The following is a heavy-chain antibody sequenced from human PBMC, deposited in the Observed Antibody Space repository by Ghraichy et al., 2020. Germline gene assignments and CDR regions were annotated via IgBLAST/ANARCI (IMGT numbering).Heavy chain of an antibody. V-gene: IGHV6-1*01. CDR3: ARSHYRDYSFVFDS. CDR1: GDSVSSNSVA. D-gene: IGHD4-17*01. Sequence: SQTLSLTCAISGDSVSSNSVAWSWIRQSPSRGLEWLGRTYYRSTWYSDYTLSVKGRVTINPDTSNNQFSLQLNSVTPEDTAVYYCARSHYRDYSFVFDSWGQGTLVTVSP. J-gene: IGHJ4*02. CDR2: TYYRSTWYS.